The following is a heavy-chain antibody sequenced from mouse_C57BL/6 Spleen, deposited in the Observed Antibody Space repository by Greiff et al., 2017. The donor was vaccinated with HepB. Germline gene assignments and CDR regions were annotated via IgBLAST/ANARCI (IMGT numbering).Heavy chain of an antibody. CDR2: IDPSDSET. V-gene: IGHV1-52*01. J-gene: IGHJ3*01. CDR3: AIMGYYGSPWFAY. D-gene: IGHD1-1*01. Sequence: QVQLQQSGAELVRPGSSVKLSCKASGYTFTSYWMHWVKQRPIQGLEWIGNIDPSDSETHYNQKFKDKATLTVDKSSSTAYMQLSSLTSEDSAVYYCAIMGYYGSPWFAYWGQGTLVTVSA. CDR1: GYTFTSYW.